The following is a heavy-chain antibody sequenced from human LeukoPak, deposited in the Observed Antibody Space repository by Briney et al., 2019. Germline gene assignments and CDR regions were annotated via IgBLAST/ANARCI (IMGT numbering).Heavy chain of an antibody. CDR1: GGSISSGGYY. D-gene: IGHD3-10*01. CDR3: AREDTTNIGSGPKGFDP. Sequence: PSETLSLTCTVSGGSISSGGYYWSWIRQHPGKGLEWIGYIYYSGSTYYNPSLKSRVTISVDTSKNQFSLKLSSVTAADTAVYYCAREDTTNIGSGPKGFDPWGQGTLVTVSS. J-gene: IGHJ5*02. V-gene: IGHV4-31*03. CDR2: IYYSGST.